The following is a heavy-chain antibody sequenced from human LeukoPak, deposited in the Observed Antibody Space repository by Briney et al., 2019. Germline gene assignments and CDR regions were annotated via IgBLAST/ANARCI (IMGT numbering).Heavy chain of an antibody. Sequence: GRSLRLSCAASGFTFDDYAMHWVRQAPGKGLEWVSGISWNSGSIGYADSVKGRFTISRDNAKNPLYLQMNSLRAEDTALYYCAKERFGERRFDYWGQGTLVTVSS. CDR1: GFTFDDYA. J-gene: IGHJ4*02. V-gene: IGHV3-9*01. D-gene: IGHD3-10*01. CDR3: AKERFGERRFDY. CDR2: ISWNSGSI.